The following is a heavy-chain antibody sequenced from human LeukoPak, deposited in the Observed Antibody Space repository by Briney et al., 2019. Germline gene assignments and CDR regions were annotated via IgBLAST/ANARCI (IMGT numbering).Heavy chain of an antibody. D-gene: IGHD5-24*01. J-gene: IGHJ4*02. CDR1: GGTFSSYA. CDR2: IIPIFGTA. Sequence: ASVKVSCKAFGGTFSSYAISWVRQAPGQGLEWMGGIIPIFGTANYAQKFQGRVTITADESTSTAYMELSSLRSEDTAVYYCARDERDGYNFFGYWGQGTLVTVSS. CDR3: ARDERDGYNFFGY. V-gene: IGHV1-69*13.